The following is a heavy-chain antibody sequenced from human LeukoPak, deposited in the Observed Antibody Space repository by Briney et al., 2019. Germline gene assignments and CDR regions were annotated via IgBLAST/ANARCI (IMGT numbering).Heavy chain of an antibody. CDR2: MNPNSGNT. Sequence: GASVKVSCKASGYTFTSYDINWVRQATGQGLEWMGWMNPNSGNTGYAQKFQGRVTMTRNTSISTAYMELSSLRSEDTAVYYCARGGAYDFWSGYYFDYWGQGTLVTVSS. J-gene: IGHJ4*02. V-gene: IGHV1-8*01. D-gene: IGHD3-3*01. CDR3: ARGGAYDFWSGYYFDY. CDR1: GYTFTSYD.